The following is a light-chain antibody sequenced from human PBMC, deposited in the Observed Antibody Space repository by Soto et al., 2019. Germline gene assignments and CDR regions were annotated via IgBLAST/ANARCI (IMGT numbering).Light chain of an antibody. CDR3: CSYAGSPYV. V-gene: IGLV2-11*01. Sequence: QSVLTQPRSMSGSPGQSVTISCTGTSCDVGRYNYVSWYQHHPGEAPKLMIYDVSTRPSGVPDRLSGSKSGTTASLTISGLQAEDEADYYCCSYAGSPYVFGTGTKVTVL. CDR2: DVS. J-gene: IGLJ1*01. CDR1: SCDVGRYNY.